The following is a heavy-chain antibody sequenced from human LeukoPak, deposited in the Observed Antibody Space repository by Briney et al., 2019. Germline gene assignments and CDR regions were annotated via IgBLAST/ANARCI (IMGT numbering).Heavy chain of an antibody. Sequence: ASVTVSCKASGYTFTSYGFSWVRQAPGQGLEWMGWISAYNGNTDYAQKLQGRVTMTTDTSTSTAYMELRSLRSDDTALYYCARDDYGDYGMDVWGQGTTVTGSS. CDR2: ISAYNGNT. J-gene: IGHJ6*02. CDR1: GYTFTSYG. CDR3: ARDDYGDYGMDV. V-gene: IGHV1-18*01. D-gene: IGHD4/OR15-4a*01.